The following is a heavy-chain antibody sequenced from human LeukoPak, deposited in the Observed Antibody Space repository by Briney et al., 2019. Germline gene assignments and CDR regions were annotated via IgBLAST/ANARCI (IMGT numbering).Heavy chain of an antibody. J-gene: IGHJ4*02. CDR3: ARGEVLISSGWYPY. V-gene: IGHV3-33*01. CDR1: GFIFSSYG. CDR2: IWYDGSNK. D-gene: IGHD6-19*01. Sequence: GSLRLSCAASGFIFSSYGMHWVRQAPGKGLEWVAVIWYDGSNKYYADSVKGRFTISRDNSKNTLYLQMNSLRAGDTAVYYCARGEVLISSGWYPYWGQGTLVTVSS.